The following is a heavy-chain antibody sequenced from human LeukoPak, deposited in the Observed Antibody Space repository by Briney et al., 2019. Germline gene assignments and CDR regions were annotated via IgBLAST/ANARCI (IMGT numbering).Heavy chain of an antibody. V-gene: IGHV4-61*02. CDR3: ARVIAGGSGSYYNWFDP. CDR1: GGSISSGSYY. Sequence: SQTLSLTCTVSGGSISSGSYYWSWIRQPAGKGLEWIGRIYTGGSINYNTSLKSRVIISVDRSKNQRSLKLSSVTAADTAVYYCARVIAGGSGSYYNWFDPWGQGTLVTVSS. J-gene: IGHJ5*02. D-gene: IGHD3-10*01. CDR2: IYTGGSI.